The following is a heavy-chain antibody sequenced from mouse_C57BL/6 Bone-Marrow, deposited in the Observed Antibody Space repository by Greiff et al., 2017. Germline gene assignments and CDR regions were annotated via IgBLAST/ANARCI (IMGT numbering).Heavy chain of an antibody. Sequence: VQLKESGPSLVRPSQTLSLTCTVTGFSINSDCYWIWIRQFPGNKLEYIGYTFYSGITYYNPSLESRTYIPRDTSKNQFSLKLSSVTTEDTATYYCARLPRWDYAMDYWGQGTSVTVSS. CDR2: TFYSGIT. CDR1: GFSINSDCY. V-gene: IGHV3-3*01. J-gene: IGHJ4*01. D-gene: IGHD2-12*01. CDR3: ARLPRWDYAMDY.